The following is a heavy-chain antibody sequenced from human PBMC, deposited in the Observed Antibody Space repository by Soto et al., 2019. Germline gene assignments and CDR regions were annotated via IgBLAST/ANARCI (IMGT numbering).Heavy chain of an antibody. D-gene: IGHD3-16*02. CDR1: GFDLNRYW. V-gene: IGHV3-7*04. Sequence: EVQLVESGGGLVQPGGSLRLSCAASGFDLNRYWMRWVRQAPGKGLEWVANIKQDGSEKYYVDSVRGRFTISRDNIKKLLYLEMNSMRHEDNGVYYCVRALTSGVYYDEVWGTYLPRSYGLDVWGQGTTVTVS. CDR3: VRALTSGVYYDEVWGTYLPRSYGLDV. CDR2: IKQDGSEK. J-gene: IGHJ6*02.